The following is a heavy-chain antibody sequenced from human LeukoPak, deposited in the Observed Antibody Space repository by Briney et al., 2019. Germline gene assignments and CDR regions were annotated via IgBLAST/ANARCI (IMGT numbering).Heavy chain of an antibody. Sequence: GGSLRLSRAASGFTFSSYAMSWVRQAPGKGLEWVSAISGSGGSTYYADSVKGQFTISRDNSKNTLYLQMNSLRAEDTAVYYCAKAAYYDILTGYYSYYFDYWGQGTLVTVSS. J-gene: IGHJ4*02. CDR3: AKAAYYDILTGYYSYYFDY. V-gene: IGHV3-23*01. D-gene: IGHD3-9*01. CDR1: GFTFSSYA. CDR2: ISGSGGST.